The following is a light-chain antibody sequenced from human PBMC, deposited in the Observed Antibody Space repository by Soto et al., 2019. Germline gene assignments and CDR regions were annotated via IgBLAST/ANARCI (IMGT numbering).Light chain of an antibody. CDR3: QQAYSFPLT. Sequence: DIQMTQSPSSVSASVGDRVTLTCRASQDIGNLLDWYQQKPGKAPKLLIYFGSNLQTGVPSRFSGSGSGTDFTLTISSLQPEDLATYYCQQAYSFPLTFGRGTRVEIK. CDR1: QDIGNL. CDR2: FGS. J-gene: IGKJ4*01. V-gene: IGKV1-12*01.